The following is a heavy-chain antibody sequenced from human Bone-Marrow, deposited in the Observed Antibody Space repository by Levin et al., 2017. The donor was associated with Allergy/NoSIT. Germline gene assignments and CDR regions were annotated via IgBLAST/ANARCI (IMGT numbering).Heavy chain of an antibody. V-gene: IGHV4-61*02. CDR3: ARRVMDAAMGDAFDI. J-gene: IGHJ3*02. Sequence: SQTLSLTCTVSGGSISSGSYYWSWIRQPAGKGLEWIGRMHTSGSTDYNPSLKSRVTISVDTSKNQFSLKLTSVTAADTAVYYCARRVMDAAMGDAFDIWGQGTMVTVSS. D-gene: IGHD5-18*01. CDR2: MHTSGST. CDR1: GGSISSGSYY.